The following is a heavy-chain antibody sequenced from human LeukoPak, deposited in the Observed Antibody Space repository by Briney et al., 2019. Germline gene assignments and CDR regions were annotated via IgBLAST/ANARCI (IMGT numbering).Heavy chain of an antibody. CDR3: ARGGSSYGHFDY. V-gene: IGHV1-46*01. D-gene: IGHD5-18*01. CDR2: TNPSGGST. CDR1: GYTFTSYY. J-gene: IGHJ4*02. Sequence: ASVKVPCKASGYTFTSYYMHWVRQAPGQGLEWMGITNPSGGSTSYAQKFQGRVTMTRNTSTSTVYMELSSLRSEDTAVYYCARGGSSYGHFDYWGQGTLVTVSS.